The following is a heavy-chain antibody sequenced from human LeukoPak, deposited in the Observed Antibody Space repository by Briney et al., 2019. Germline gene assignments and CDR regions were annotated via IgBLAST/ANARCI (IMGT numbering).Heavy chain of an antibody. Sequence: GGSLRLSCAASGFTFSSYAMHWVRQAPGKGLEWVAVISYDGSNKYYADSVKGRFTISRDSSKNTLYLQMNSLRAEDTAVYYCATSTIQTFYYFDYWGQGTLVTVSS. J-gene: IGHJ4*02. CDR3: ATSTIQTFYYFDY. CDR1: GFTFSSYA. D-gene: IGHD5-24*01. V-gene: IGHV3-30*04. CDR2: ISYDGSNK.